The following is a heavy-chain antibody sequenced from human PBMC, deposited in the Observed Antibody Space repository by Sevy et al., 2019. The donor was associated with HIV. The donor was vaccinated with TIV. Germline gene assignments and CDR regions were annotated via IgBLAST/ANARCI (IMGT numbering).Heavy chain of an antibody. Sequence: ASVKVSCKASGYTFTSYGISWVRQAPGQGLEWMGWISAYNGNTNYAQKLQGRVTMTTDTSTSTAYMELRSLRSDDTAVYYGAGGGVPYSSSWYVYWGQGTLVTVSS. CDR2: ISAYNGNT. D-gene: IGHD6-13*01. CDR1: GYTFTSYG. J-gene: IGHJ4*02. V-gene: IGHV1-18*04. CDR3: AGGGVPYSSSWYVY.